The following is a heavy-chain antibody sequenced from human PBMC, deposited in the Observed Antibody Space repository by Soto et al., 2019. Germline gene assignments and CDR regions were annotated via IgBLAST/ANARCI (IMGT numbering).Heavy chain of an antibody. V-gene: IGHV3-23*01. CDR2: IKAGGDDT. CDR1: GFTFSSYA. CDR3: KRDVVASSPPGADY. Sequence: EVQLLGSGGGLVRPGGSLRLSCAASGFTFSSYAMSWVRQTPGKGLEWVSAIKAGGDDTYYADSVKGRFTTSRDNSKNILYLQMNSLTGEDTAMYYCKRDVVASSPPGADYWGQGTLVTVSS. D-gene: IGHD5-12*01. J-gene: IGHJ4*02.